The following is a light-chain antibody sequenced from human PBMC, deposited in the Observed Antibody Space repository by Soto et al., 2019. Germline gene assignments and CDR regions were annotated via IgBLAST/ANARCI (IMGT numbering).Light chain of an antibody. V-gene: IGLV2-14*01. CDR2: DVT. CDR3: SSYASGKTLV. Sequence: QSVLTQPASVSGSPGQSITISCAGTSSDVGGYNYVSWYQQHPGKAPKLILYDVTNRPSGVSDRFSGSKSGNTASLTISGLQAEDEADYYCSSYASGKTLVFGTGTKVTVL. CDR1: SSDVGGYNY. J-gene: IGLJ1*01.